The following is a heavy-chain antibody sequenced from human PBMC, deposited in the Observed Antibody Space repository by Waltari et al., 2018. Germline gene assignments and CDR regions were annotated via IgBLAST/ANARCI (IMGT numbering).Heavy chain of an antibody. CDR1: GFPFSDHA. CDR2: LSASGHVS. D-gene: IGHD2-2*01. CDR3: AKNATLGRARYFDL. Sequence: HLLESGGGLVQPGKSLRLSCVASGFPFSDHAMSWVRQRPGEGLEWVSSLSASGHVSYYTASGKGRFVISRDNSKNTLFLHLNAVTVGDTAIFYCAKNATLGRARYFDLWGRDTLVTVSP. V-gene: IGHV3-23*01. J-gene: IGHJ2*01.